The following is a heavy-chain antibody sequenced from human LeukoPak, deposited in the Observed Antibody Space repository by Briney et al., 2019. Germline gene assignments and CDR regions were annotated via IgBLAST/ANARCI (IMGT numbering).Heavy chain of an antibody. CDR3: AREIVVTATSDY. CDR1: GFTFSDYY. J-gene: IGHJ4*02. Sequence: GGSLRLSCAAPGFTFSDYYMSWIRQAPGKGLEWVSYISSSGSTIYYADSVKGRFTISRDNAKNSLYLQMNSLRAEDTAVYYCAREIVVTATSDYWGQGTLVTVSS. D-gene: IGHD2-21*02. CDR2: ISSSGSTI. V-gene: IGHV3-11*04.